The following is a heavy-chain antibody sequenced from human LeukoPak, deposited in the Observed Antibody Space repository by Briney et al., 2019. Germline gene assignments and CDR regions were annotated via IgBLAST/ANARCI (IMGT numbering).Heavy chain of an antibody. CDR2: IRYDGSNK. J-gene: IGHJ3*02. Sequence: PGGSLRLSCAASGFTFSSYGMHWVRQAPGKGLEWVAFIRYDGSNKYYADSVKGRFTISRDNSKNTLYLQMNSLRAEDTAVYYCEKAPWGIVVVTAIVSRGRAFDIWSQGTMVTVSS. V-gene: IGHV3-30*02. D-gene: IGHD2-21*02. CDR3: EKAPWGIVVVTAIVSRGRAFDI. CDR1: GFTFSSYG.